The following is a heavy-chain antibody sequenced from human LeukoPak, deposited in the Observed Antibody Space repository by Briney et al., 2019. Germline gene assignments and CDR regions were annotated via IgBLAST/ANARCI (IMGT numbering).Heavy chain of an antibody. D-gene: IGHD6-19*01. CDR2: IKQDGSEK. Sequence: GGPLRLSCAASGFTFSSYSMSWVRQAPGKGLEWVANIKQDGSEKYYVDSVKGRFTISRDNAKNSLYLQMNSLRAEDTAVYYCARLTTPGYSSGWSSPFDYWGQGTLVTVSS. CDR3: ARLTTPGYSSGWSSPFDY. V-gene: IGHV3-7*01. CDR1: GFTFSSYS. J-gene: IGHJ4*02.